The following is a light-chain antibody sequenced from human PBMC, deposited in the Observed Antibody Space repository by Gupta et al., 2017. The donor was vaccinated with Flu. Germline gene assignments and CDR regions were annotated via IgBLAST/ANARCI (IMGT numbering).Light chain of an antibody. CDR2: SNN. CDR3: AACDASLNGRV. J-gene: IGLJ2*01. V-gene: IGLV1-44*01. Sequence: SVLTPPPSASRTPGQRVTISSSGSSSNVGSNTVNWYQQLPGTAPKLLIYSNNQRPSGVPDRFSGSKSGTSASLAISGLQAEDEADYYCAACDASLNGRVFGGGTKLTVL. CDR1: SSNVGSNT.